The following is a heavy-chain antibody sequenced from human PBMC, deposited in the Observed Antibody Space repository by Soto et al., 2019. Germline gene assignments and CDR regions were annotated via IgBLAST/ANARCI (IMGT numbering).Heavy chain of an antibody. CDR2: IYYSGST. CDR3: ARHYRSRGIAVAGEFDY. V-gene: IGHV4-39*01. Sequence: PLEDLSLTCTVSGGSISSSSYYWGWIRQPPGKGLEWIGNIYYSGSTYYNPTLKRRVTISEDTSKNQFSLKLGSVTAADTAVYYCARHYRSRGIAVAGEFDYWGQGTLVTVSS. CDR1: GGSISSSSYY. D-gene: IGHD6-19*01. J-gene: IGHJ4*02.